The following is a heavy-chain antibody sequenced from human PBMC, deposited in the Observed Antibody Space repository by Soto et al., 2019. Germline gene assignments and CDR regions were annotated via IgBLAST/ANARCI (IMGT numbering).Heavy chain of an antibody. V-gene: IGHV4-31*03. J-gene: IGHJ5*02. Sequence: QVQLQESGPGLVKPSQTLSLTCSVSGGSITSGGFYWSWIRQHPEKGLEWIAYIFNSGSTAYNPSLKSRIIISADTSKIRFSLKLTTVTAADTAVYVCVRGGIAGNWFDPWGQGTLVTVSS. D-gene: IGHD6-13*01. CDR2: IFNSGST. CDR3: VRGGIAGNWFDP. CDR1: GGSITSGGFY.